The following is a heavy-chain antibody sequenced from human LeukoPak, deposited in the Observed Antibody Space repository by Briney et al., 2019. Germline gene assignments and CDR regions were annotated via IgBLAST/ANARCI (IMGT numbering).Heavy chain of an antibody. J-gene: IGHJ1*01. V-gene: IGHV3-15*01. CDR1: GFTFSNAW. CDR3: TTDILSGSSWYFEYFQH. D-gene: IGHD6-13*01. CDR2: IKSKTDGGTT. Sequence: GSLRLSCAASGFTFSNAWMSWVRQAPGKGLEWVGRIKSKTDGGTTDYAAPVKGRFTISRDDSKNTLYLQMNSLKTEDTAVYYCTTDILSGSSWYFEYFQHWGQGTLVTVSS.